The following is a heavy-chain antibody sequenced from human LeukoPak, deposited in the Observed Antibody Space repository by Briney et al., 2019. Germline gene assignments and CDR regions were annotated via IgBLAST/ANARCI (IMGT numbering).Heavy chain of an antibody. CDR2: IRYDGSNK. V-gene: IGHV3-30*02. CDR1: VFTFSSYG. Sequence: GGSLRLSCAASVFTFSSYGMHWVRQAPGKGLEWVAFIRYDGSNKYYADSVKGRFTISRDNSKNTLYLQMNSLRAEDTAVYYCAKGVYSSSWSTGQDFDYWGQGTLVTVSS. J-gene: IGHJ4*02. CDR3: AKGVYSSSWSTGQDFDY. D-gene: IGHD6-13*01.